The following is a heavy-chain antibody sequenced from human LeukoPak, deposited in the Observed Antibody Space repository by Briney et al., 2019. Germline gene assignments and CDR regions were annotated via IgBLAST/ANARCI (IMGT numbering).Heavy chain of an antibody. Sequence: ASVKVSCKASGGTFSSYAISWVRQAPGQGLEWMGGIIPIFGTANYAQKFQGRVTITADESTSTAYMELSSLRSDDTAVYYCARLGSPFDIVPNTMDVWGQGTTVTVSS. V-gene: IGHV1-69*13. CDR3: ARLGSPFDIVPNTMDV. D-gene: IGHD2-15*01. CDR2: IIPIFGTA. CDR1: GGTFSSYA. J-gene: IGHJ6*02.